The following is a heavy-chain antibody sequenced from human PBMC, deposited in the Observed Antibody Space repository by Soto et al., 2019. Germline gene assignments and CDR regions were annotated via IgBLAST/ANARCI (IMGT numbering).Heavy chain of an antibody. CDR3: ALVHGGVTNYRNWFDP. CDR2: IIPVFGTT. Sequence: SVKVSCKASGGTFNNYVFIWVRQAPGQGLEWMGGIIPVFGTTNYAQKFHGRLTITADASTSTAYMQLNNLISDDTAIYSRALVHGGVTNYRNWFDPCGRVT. J-gene: IGHJ5*02. V-gene: IGHV1-69*13. CDR1: GGTFNNYV. D-gene: IGHD4-17*01.